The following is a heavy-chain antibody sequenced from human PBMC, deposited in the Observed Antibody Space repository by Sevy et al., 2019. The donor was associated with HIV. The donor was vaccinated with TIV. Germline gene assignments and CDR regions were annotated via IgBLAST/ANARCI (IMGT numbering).Heavy chain of an antibody. J-gene: IGHJ6*02. CDR2: IRNDGSTK. Sequence: GGSMRLSCAAFGFIFKSYGMHWVRQAPGKGLEWVTFIRNDGSTKYYAESVRGRVTASRDNSKNTLYLYMNSLRPDDTAVYYCEKGPHPAVTTSYALDVWGQGTTVTVSS. CDR3: EKGPHPAVTTSYALDV. CDR1: GFIFKSYG. V-gene: IGHV3-30*02. D-gene: IGHD4-17*01.